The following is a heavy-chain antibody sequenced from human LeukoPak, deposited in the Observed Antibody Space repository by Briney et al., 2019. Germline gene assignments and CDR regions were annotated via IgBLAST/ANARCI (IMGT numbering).Heavy chain of an antibody. Sequence: NTSQTLSLTCAVSGDSISSGGYSWSWIRQPPGKGLEWIGYIYHSESTYYNPSLKSRVTISVDRSKNQFSLKLSSVTAADTAVYYCARGSGSYLTTPWYFDYWGQGTLVTVSS. CDR2: IYHSEST. J-gene: IGHJ4*02. CDR3: ARGSGSYLTTPWYFDY. CDR1: GDSISSGGYS. D-gene: IGHD1-26*01. V-gene: IGHV4-30-2*01.